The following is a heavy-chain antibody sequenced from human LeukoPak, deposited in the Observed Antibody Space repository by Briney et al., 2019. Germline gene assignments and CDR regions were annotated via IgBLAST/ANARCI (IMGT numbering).Heavy chain of an antibody. J-gene: IGHJ3*02. Sequence: PGGSLRLSCAASGFTFSTYAMHWVRQAPGKGLEWVAVISYDGSNQYYADSVKGRFTISRDNSKNTLYLQMDSLRAEDTAVYYCARSPAPRYYDFWSGYLGDAFDIWGQGTMVTVSS. V-gene: IGHV3-30-3*01. CDR3: ARSPAPRYYDFWSGYLGDAFDI. CDR1: GFTFSTYA. CDR2: ISYDGSNQ. D-gene: IGHD3-3*01.